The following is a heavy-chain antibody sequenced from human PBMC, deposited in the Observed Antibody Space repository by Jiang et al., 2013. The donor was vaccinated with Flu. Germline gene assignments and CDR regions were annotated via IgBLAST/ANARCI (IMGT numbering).Heavy chain of an antibody. V-gene: IGHV3-23*01. J-gene: IGHJ3*02. Sequence: QLLEVWGRLGTGLGGSLRLSCAASGFTFRNYAMSWVRQAPGKGLEWVSSISGNDGTTYYADSVKGRFTISRDNSKNTLYLQMNSLRAEDTAVYYCAKDSGRGYCSGGNCYFDAFDIWGQGTMVTVSS. D-gene: IGHD2-15*01. CDR3: AKDSGRGYCSGGNCYFDAFDI. CDR1: GFTFRNYA. CDR2: ISGNDGTT.